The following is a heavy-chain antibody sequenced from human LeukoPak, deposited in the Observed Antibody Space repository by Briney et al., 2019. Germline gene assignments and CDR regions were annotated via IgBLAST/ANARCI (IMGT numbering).Heavy chain of an antibody. D-gene: IGHD2-2*01. CDR2: ISASGTDT. V-gene: IGHV3-23*01. CDR3: ARDGTSTDDY. J-gene: IGHJ4*02. CDR1: GFTFSSYV. Sequence: PGGSLRLSCAASGFTFSSYVMSWVRQAPGKGLEWVSTISASGTDTYYADSVKGRFTVSRDNSKKTLYLQMNSLRAEDTAVYYCARDGTSTDDYWGQGTLVTVSS.